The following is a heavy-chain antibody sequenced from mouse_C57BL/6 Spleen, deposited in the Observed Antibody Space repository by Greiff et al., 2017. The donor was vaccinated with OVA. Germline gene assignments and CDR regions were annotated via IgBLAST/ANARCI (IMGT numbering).Heavy chain of an antibody. J-gene: IGHJ2*01. Sequence: VQLQQPGAELVMPGASVKLSCKASGYTFTSYWMHWVKQRPGQGLEWIGEIDPYDSYTNYNQKFKGKSTVTVDKSSSTAYMQLSSLTSEDSAVYYCARGLLNYFDYWGQGTTLTVSS. CDR1: GYTFTSYW. CDR3: ARGLLNYFDY. V-gene: IGHV1-69*01. CDR2: IDPYDSYT. D-gene: IGHD1-1*01.